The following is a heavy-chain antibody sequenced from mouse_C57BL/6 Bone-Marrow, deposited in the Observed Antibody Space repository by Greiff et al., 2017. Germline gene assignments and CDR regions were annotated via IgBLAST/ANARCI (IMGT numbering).Heavy chain of an antibody. V-gene: IGHV3-6*01. D-gene: IGHD2-4*01. CDR2: ISYDGSN. CDR3: ARSGLRREFAY. Sequence: VQLQQSGPGLVKPSQSLSLTCSVTGYSITSGYYWNWIRQFPGNKLEWMGYISYDGSNNYNPSLKNRISITRDTSKNQCFLKLNSVTTEDTATYYCARSGLRREFAYWGQGTLVTVSA. J-gene: IGHJ3*01. CDR1: GYSITSGYY.